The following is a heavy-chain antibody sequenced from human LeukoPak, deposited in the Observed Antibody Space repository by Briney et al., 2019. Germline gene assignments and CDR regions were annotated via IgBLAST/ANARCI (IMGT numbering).Heavy chain of an antibody. CDR2: ISTDARTI. CDR1: GFAFSTNW. CDR3: ARQAGDY. Sequence: GGSLRLSCAASGFAFSTNWMHWVRQAPGKGLVWVSHISTDARTITYADFVKGRFTISRDNAKNTLYLQMNSLRAEDTAVYYCARQAGDYWGQGTLVTVSS. V-gene: IGHV3-74*01. J-gene: IGHJ4*02. D-gene: IGHD6-13*01.